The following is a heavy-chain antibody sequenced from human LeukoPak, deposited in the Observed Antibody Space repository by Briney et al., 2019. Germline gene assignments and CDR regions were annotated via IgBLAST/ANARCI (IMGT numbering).Heavy chain of an antibody. D-gene: IGHD2-2*01. V-gene: IGHV1-3*01. CDR1: GYTFTSYA. Sequence: GASVQVSCKASGYTFTSYAMHWVGQAPAQRLEGMGWINAGNGNTKYSQKFQGRVTITRDTSASTAYMQLSSLRSEDTAVYYWAREGYCGSTSCYENWFDPWGQGTLVTVSS. J-gene: IGHJ5*02. CDR2: INAGNGNT. CDR3: AREGYCGSTSCYENWFDP.